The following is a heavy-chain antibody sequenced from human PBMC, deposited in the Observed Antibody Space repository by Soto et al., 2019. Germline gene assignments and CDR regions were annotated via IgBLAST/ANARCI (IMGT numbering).Heavy chain of an antibody. V-gene: IGHV1-69*13. J-gene: IGHJ4*02. D-gene: IGHD3-3*01. Sequence: ASVKVSCKASGGTFSSYAISWVRQAPGQGLEWMGGIIPIFGTANYARKFQGRVTITADESTSTAYMELSSLRSEDTAVYYCARVREGYFDYWGQGTLVTVSS. CDR1: GGTFSSYA. CDR2: IIPIFGTA. CDR3: ARVREGYFDY.